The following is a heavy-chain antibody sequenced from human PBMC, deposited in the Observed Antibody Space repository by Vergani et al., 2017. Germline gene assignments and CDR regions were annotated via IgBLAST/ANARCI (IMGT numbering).Heavy chain of an antibody. V-gene: IGHV1-69*01. CDR3: AREDSTAVAGTGGDDY. CDR2: IIPIFGTA. CDR1: GGTFSSYA. Sequence: QVQLVQSGAEVKKPGSSVKVSCKASGGTFSSYAISWVRQAPGQGLEWMGGIIPIFGTANYAQKFQGRVTITADESTSTAYMELRSLRSDDTAVYYCAREDSTAVAGTGGDDYWGQGTLVTGSS. D-gene: IGHD6-19*01. J-gene: IGHJ4*02.